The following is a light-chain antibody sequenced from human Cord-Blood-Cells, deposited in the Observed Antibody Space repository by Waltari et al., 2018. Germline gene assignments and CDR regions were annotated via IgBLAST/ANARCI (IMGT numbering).Light chain of an antibody. V-gene: IGLV4-69*01. CDR1: SGHSSYA. CDR3: QTWGTGMV. J-gene: IGLJ3*02. CDR2: LNSDGSH. Sequence: QLVLTQSPSASASLGASVKLTCTLSSGHSSYAIAWHQQQPEKGPRYLMKLNSDGSHGKGDGIPDRFSGSSPGAERYLTISSLQSEDEADYYCQTWGTGMVFGGGTKLTVL.